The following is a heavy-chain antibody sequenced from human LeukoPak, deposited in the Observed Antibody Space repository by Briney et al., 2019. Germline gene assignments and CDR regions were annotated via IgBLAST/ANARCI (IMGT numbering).Heavy chain of an antibody. CDR2: IWNDGSNK. Sequence: GGSLRLSCAASGFMFSSYGMHWVRQAPSKGLEWVAVIWNDGSNKYYADSVKGRFTISRDYSKNTLYLQMNSLRAEDTAVYHCARDFRHIVGATDYMDVWGKGTTVTVSS. V-gene: IGHV3-33*01. J-gene: IGHJ6*03. CDR3: ARDFRHIVGATDYMDV. D-gene: IGHD2-21*01. CDR1: GFMFSSYG.